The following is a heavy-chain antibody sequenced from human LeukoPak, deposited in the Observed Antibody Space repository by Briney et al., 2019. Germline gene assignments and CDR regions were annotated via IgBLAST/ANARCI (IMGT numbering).Heavy chain of an antibody. V-gene: IGHV1-2*02. CDR1: GYTFTGYY. Sequence: ASEKVSCKASGYTFTGYYMHRVRQAPGQGLEWMGWINPNSGGTNYAQKFQGRVTMTRDTSISTAYMELSRLRPDDTAVYYCARHRLNWGYFDYWGQGTLVTVSS. D-gene: IGHD7-27*01. CDR3: ARHRLNWGYFDY. CDR2: INPNSGGT. J-gene: IGHJ4*02.